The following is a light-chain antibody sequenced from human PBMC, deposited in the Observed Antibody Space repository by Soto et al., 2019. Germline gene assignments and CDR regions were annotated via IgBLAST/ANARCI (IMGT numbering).Light chain of an antibody. CDR3: QQRSNWPLT. J-gene: IGKJ4*01. CDR1: QSVSSY. V-gene: IGKV3-11*01. CDR2: DAS. Sequence: EIVLTQSPATLSLSPGERATLSCRASQSVSSYLFWYQQKPGQAPRLLIYDASNRATGIPARFSGSGSGTDFTLTISRLEPEDFAVYYCQQRSNWPLTFGGGTKVEIK.